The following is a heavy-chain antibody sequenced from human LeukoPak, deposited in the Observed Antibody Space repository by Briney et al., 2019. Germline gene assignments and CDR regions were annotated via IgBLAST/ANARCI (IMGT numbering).Heavy chain of an antibody. J-gene: IGHJ4*02. CDR3: ARADTAMANGVPDY. D-gene: IGHD5-18*01. CDR2: ISSSSSTI. CDR1: GFTFSSYS. V-gene: IGHV3-48*02. Sequence: GGSLRLSCAASGFTFSSYSMNWVRQAPGKGLEWVSYISSSSSTIYYADSVKGRFTISRDNAKNSLYLQMNSLRDEDTAVYYCARADTAMANGVPDYWDQGTLVTVSS.